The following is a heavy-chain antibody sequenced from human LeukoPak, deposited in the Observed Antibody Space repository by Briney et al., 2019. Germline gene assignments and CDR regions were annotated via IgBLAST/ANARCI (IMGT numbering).Heavy chain of an antibody. V-gene: IGHV3-9*01. D-gene: IGHD5-12*01. J-gene: IGHJ4*02. CDR3: AKDRTYSAYAALDY. Sequence: GGSLRLSCAASGFTFDDYSMHWVRQAPGKGPEWVSGISWNSGSAGYADSVKGGFTISRDSAKNSLYLQMNSLRTEDTALYYCAKDRTYSAYAALDYWGQGTLVTVSS. CDR1: GFTFDDYS. CDR2: ISWNSGSA.